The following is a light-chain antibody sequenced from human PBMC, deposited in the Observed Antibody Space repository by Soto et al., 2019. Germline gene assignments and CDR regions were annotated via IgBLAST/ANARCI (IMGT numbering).Light chain of an antibody. CDR1: QTVRNNY. CDR2: GAS. V-gene: IGKV3-20*01. CDR3: QQYGRSGT. Sequence: EFVLTQSPSTLSFSPGERATLSCRASQTVRNNYLAWYQQKPGQAPRLLIYGASNRATGIPDRFSGSGSGTDFTLTISRLEPEDFAVYYCQQYGRSGTFGQGTKVDI. J-gene: IGKJ1*01.